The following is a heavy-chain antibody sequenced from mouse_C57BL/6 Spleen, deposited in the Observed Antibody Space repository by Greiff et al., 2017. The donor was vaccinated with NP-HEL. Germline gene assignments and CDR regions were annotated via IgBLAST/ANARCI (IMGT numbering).Heavy chain of an antibody. Sequence: EVQLQQSGPELVKPGASVKISCKASGYTFTDYYMNWVKQSHGKSLEWIGDINPNNGGTSYNQKFKGKATLTVDKSSSTAYMELRSLTSEDSAVYYCARDTTKWPISYAMDYWGQGTSVTVSS. J-gene: IGHJ4*01. CDR1: GYTFTDYY. CDR3: ARDTTKWPISYAMDY. V-gene: IGHV1-26*01. D-gene: IGHD1-1*01. CDR2: INPNNGGT.